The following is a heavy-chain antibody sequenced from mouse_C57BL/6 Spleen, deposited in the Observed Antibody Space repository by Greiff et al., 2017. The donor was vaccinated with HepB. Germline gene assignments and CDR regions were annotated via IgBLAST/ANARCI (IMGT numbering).Heavy chain of an antibody. D-gene: IGHD2-2*01. CDR1: GFTFSSYT. V-gene: IGHV5-9*01. CDR3: ARYGYGFYYAMDY. CDR2: ISGGGGNT. J-gene: IGHJ4*01. Sequence: EVQLVESGGGLVKPGGSLKLSCAASGFTFSSYTMSWVRQTPEKRLEWVATISGGGGNTYYPDSVKGRFTISRDNAKNTLYLQMSSLRSDDTALYYCARYGYGFYYAMDYWGQGTSVTVSS.